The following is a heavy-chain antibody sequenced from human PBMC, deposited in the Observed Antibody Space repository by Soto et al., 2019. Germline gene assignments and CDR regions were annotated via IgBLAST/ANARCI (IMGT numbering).Heavy chain of an antibody. Sequence: EVQLLESGGGLVQPGGSLRLSCAASGFSFSSYAMSWVRQAPGKGLEWVSGVSGSGASTYYADSVKGRFTISKDNSKNTLYLQMNSLRAEDTAVYYCAKDRYKLGPKGSDYWGQGTLVTVSS. CDR1: GFSFSSYA. V-gene: IGHV3-23*01. CDR3: AKDRYKLGPKGSDY. CDR2: VSGSGAST. D-gene: IGHD7-27*01. J-gene: IGHJ4*02.